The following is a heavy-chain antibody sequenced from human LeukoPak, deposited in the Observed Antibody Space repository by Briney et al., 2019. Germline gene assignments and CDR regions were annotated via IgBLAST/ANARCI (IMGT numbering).Heavy chain of an antibody. J-gene: IGHJ4*02. Sequence: GGSLRLSCAASGFTFSSYAMHWVRQAPGKGLEWVAVISYDGSNKYYADSVKGRFTISRDNSKNTLYMRMNSLRAEDTAVYYCARFVSTTAVIDYWGQGTLVTVSS. CDR1: GFTFSSYA. V-gene: IGHV3-30-3*01. CDR3: ARFVSTTAVIDY. CDR2: ISYDGSNK. D-gene: IGHD6-25*01.